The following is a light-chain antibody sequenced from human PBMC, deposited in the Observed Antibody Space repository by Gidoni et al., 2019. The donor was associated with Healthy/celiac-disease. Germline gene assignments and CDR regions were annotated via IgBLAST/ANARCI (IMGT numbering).Light chain of an antibody. V-gene: IGKV1-39*01. CDR2: DAS. Sequence: IQMTHSPSSLSASVGDRVTITCRASQSISSYLNWYQQKPGKAPKLLIYDASSLQSGVPSRFSGSGSGTDFTLTISSLQPEDFATYYCQQSDSTPPYSFGQGTKLEIK. CDR1: QSISSY. J-gene: IGKJ2*03. CDR3: QQSDSTPPYS.